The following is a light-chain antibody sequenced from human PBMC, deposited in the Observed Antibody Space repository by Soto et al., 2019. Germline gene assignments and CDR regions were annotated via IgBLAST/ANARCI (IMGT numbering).Light chain of an antibody. CDR2: KAS. CDR3: PQYHSYYPLT. Sequence: DIQMTQSPSTLSASVGDRVTITCRASQSISSWLSWYQHKPGKAPKIMIYKASSLESGVPARFSGSGSGTAFTLTIISLQHDNVFTYYDPQYHSYYPLTFGEEKKVEIK. J-gene: IGKJ4*01. V-gene: IGKV1-5*03. CDR1: QSISSW.